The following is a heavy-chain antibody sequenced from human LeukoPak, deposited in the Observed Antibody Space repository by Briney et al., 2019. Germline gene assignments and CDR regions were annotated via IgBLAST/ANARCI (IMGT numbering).Heavy chain of an antibody. D-gene: IGHD3-22*01. CDR1: GFTFSSFG. V-gene: IGHV3-33*01. CDR3: ARAFTSTGYYYVEY. CDR2: IWYDVNNK. J-gene: IGHJ4*02. Sequence: AGSLRLSCAASGFTFSSFGMHWVRQAPGKGLEWLAVIWYDVNNKYYADSVKGRFTISRDNSKNTMYLQMNSLSAEDTAVYYCARAFTSTGYYYVEYWGQGPLVTVSS.